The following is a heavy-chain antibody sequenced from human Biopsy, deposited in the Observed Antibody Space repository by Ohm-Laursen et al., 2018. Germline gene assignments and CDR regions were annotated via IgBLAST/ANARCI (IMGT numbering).Heavy chain of an antibody. D-gene: IGHD6-19*01. Sequence: GTLSLTCTVSGDSVSSGSFYWTWTRQPPGQGLDYIGYIYDRGSTANYNPSLEIRVNMSVDMPKNQFSMKLSSVTAADTAIYYCARGRRSSGWPYFDSWGQGTLVTVSS. CDR1: GDSVSSGSFY. V-gene: IGHV4-61*01. J-gene: IGHJ4*02. CDR3: ARGRRSSGWPYFDS. CDR2: IYDRGSTA.